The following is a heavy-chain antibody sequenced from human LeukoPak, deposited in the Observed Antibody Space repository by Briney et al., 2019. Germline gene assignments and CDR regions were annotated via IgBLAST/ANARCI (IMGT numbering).Heavy chain of an antibody. CDR2: INWNGGST. Sequence: GGSLRLSCAASGFTFDDYGMSWVRQVPGKGLEWVSGINWNGGSTGYADSVKGRFTISRDNAKNSLYLQMNSLRAEDTALYYCARDGDSSSSGWGYYYYYYMDVWGKGTTVTVSS. CDR3: ARDGDSSSSGWGYYYYYYMDV. J-gene: IGHJ6*03. CDR1: GFTFDDYG. V-gene: IGHV3-20*04. D-gene: IGHD6-6*01.